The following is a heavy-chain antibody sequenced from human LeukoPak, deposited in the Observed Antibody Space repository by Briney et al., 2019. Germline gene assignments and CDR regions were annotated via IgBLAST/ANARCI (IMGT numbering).Heavy chain of an antibody. CDR2: IDKKDNLYAT. J-gene: IGHJ5*02. CDR1: GFTFSGSA. Sequence: GGSLRLSCAASGFTFSGSAVHWVRQSSGKGLEWVGHIDKKDNLYATAYAESVKGRFTISRDDSNDTAFLHMDSLQTEDTALYYCTRDRGTYNWFDPWGQGTLVTVSS. CDR3: TRDRGTYNWFDP. V-gene: IGHV3-73*01. D-gene: IGHD2-15*01.